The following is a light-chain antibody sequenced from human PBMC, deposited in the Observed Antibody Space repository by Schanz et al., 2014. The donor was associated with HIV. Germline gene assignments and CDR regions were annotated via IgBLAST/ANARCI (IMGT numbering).Light chain of an antibody. V-gene: IGLV2-8*01. CDR3: SSYTGSNTLV. Sequence: QSALTQPASASGSPGQSVTFSCTGTSSDVGAYNSVSWYQQEPGKAPKLLIYGNSNRPSGVPDRFSGSKSGTSASLAITGLQAEDEADYHCSSYTGSNTLVFGGGTKLTVL. J-gene: IGLJ2*01. CDR2: GNS. CDR1: SSDVGAYNS.